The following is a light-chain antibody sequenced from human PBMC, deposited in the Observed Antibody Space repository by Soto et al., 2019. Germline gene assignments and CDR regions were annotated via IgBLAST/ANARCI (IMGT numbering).Light chain of an antibody. Sequence: QSVLTQPPSVSGAPGHRVTISCTGSSSNIGAGYDVHWYQQLPGTAPKLLIYGNSNRPSGVPDRFSGSKSGTSASLAITGRQAEDEAYYYCQSYDSSLSGYGFGTGTKVTV. CDR2: GNS. CDR1: SSNIGAGYD. CDR3: QSYDSSLSGYG. J-gene: IGLJ1*01. V-gene: IGLV1-40*01.